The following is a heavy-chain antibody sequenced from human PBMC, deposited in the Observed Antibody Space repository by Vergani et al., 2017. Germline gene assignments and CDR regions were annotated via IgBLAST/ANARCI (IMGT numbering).Heavy chain of an antibody. CDR1: GFTVSSNY. CDR2: IYSGGST. CDR3: ARDHNGGSDRAFDI. V-gene: IGHV3-53*01. J-gene: IGHJ3*02. D-gene: IGHD3-10*01. Sequence: VQLVESGGGLIQPGGSLRLSCAASGFTVSSNYMSWVRQAPGKGLEWVSVIYSGGSTYYADSVKGRFTISRDNSKNTVYLQMNSLRAEDTAVYYCARDHNGGSDRAFDIWGQGTMVTVSS.